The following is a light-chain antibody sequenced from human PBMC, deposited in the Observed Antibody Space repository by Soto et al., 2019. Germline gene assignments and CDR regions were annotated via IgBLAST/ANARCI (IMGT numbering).Light chain of an antibody. CDR2: KAS. CDR1: QSISSW. CDR3: QQYNSRGT. Sequence: DIQMTQSPSTLSASVGDRVTITCRASQSISSWLAWYQQKPGKAPKLLIYKASSLESGVPSRFSGSGSGTEFTLTISSLQPDDFATYYRQQYNSRGTFGGGTKVDIK. V-gene: IGKV1-5*03. J-gene: IGKJ4*01.